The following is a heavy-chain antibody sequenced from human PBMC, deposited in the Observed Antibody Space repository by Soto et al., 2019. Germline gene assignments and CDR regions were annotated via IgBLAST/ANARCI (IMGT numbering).Heavy chain of an antibody. J-gene: IGHJ4*02. Sequence: ASVKVSCKASGYTFTSYGISWVRQAPGQGLEWMGWISAYNGNTNYAQKLQGRVTMTTDTSTSTAYMELRSLRSDDTAVYYCARDGTYYGSGSYYNPFDYWGQGTLVSGS. CDR1: GYTFTSYG. CDR3: ARDGTYYGSGSYYNPFDY. CDR2: ISAYNGNT. D-gene: IGHD3-10*01. V-gene: IGHV1-18*01.